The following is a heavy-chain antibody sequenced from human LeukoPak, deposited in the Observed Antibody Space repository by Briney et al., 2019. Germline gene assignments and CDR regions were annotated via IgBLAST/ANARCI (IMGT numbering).Heavy chain of an antibody. Sequence: ASVKVSCKASGYTFTDYYMHWVRQAPGQGLEWMGWINPHSGGTNYAQKFEGRVTMTRDTSISTAYMELSRLRSDDTAVYYCAREDSGWYVDYWGQGTLLTVSS. J-gene: IGHJ4*02. D-gene: IGHD6-19*01. CDR2: INPHSGGT. CDR3: AREDSGWYVDY. CDR1: GYTFTDYY. V-gene: IGHV1-2*02.